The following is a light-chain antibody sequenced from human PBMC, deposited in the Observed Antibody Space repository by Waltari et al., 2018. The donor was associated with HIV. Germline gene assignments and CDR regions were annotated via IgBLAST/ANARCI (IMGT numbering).Light chain of an antibody. J-gene: IGLJ1*01. CDR3: QSYDSGLSAYV. CDR2: GNT. CDR1: SANIGAGSD. Sequence: QSVLTQPPSVSAAPGQRVTISCTGSSANIGAGSDVHWFQQLPGTAPNLLIYGNTNRPSGVPDRFSGSKSGTSASLAITGLQAEDEADYYCQSYDSGLSAYVFGTGTKVTVL. V-gene: IGLV1-40*01.